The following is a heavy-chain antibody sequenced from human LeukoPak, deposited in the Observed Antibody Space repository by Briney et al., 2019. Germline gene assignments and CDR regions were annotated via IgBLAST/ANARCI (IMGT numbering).Heavy chain of an antibody. V-gene: IGHV3-23*01. CDR1: GFTFSSHA. CDR3: AKDITGHNRGWYDY. CDR2: VSGSGGST. D-gene: IGHD6-19*01. J-gene: IGHJ4*02. Sequence: GXXLRVSCAASGFTFSSHAMSWVRQAPGKGLECVSAVSGSGGSTYYADSVKGRFTISRDNSNNTLYLQMNSLRAEDTAVYYCAKDITGHNRGWYDYWGQGTLVTVSS.